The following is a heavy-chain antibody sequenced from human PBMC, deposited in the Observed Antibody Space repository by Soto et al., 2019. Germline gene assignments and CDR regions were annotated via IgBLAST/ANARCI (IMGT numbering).Heavy chain of an antibody. D-gene: IGHD6-19*01. V-gene: IGHV3-9*01. J-gene: IGHJ6*02. Sequence: EVQLVESGGGLVQPGRSLRLACAASGFTFDDYAMHWVRQAPGKGLEWVSGISWNSGSIDYADSVKGRFTISRDDAKNFLYLQMNSLRAEDTALYYCTKDTSLAVAGRSSMDVWGQGTTVTVSS. CDR2: ISWNSGSI. CDR3: TKDTSLAVAGRSSMDV. CDR1: GFTFDDYA.